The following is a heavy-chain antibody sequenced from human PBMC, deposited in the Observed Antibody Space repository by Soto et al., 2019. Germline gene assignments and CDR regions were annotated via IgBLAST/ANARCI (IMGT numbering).Heavy chain of an antibody. CDR2: INHSGST. CDR1: GGSFSGYY. V-gene: IGHV4-34*01. J-gene: IGHJ6*03. CDR3: ARVFSGSYYYYYYYYYMDV. Sequence: PSETLSLTCAVYGGSFSGYYWSWIRQPPGKGLEWIGEINHSGSTNYNPSLKSRVTISVDTSKNQFSLKLSSVTAADTAVYYCARVFSGSYYYYYYYYYMDVWGKGTTVT. D-gene: IGHD3-10*01.